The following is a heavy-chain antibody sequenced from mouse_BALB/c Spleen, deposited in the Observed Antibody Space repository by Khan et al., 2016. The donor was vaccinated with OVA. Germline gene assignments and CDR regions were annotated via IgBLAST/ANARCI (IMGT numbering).Heavy chain of an antibody. CDR2: ISGTGIYT. CDR1: GFAFSSYD. V-gene: IGHV5-9*02. J-gene: IGHJ3*01. CDR3: ARPSYYGNPWFTS. D-gene: IGHD2-10*01. Sequence: EVELVESGGGLVKPGGSLKLSCAPSGFAFSSYDMSWVRQTPEKRLEWVATISGTGIYTYYPDSVKGRFTISRDNARNTLYLQMSSLRSEDTALYYCARPSYYGNPWFTSGGQGTLVTVSA.